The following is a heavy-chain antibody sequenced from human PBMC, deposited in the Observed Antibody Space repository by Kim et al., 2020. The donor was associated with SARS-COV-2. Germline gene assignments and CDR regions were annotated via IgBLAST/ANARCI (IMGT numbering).Heavy chain of an antibody. CDR2: IYSGGST. CDR1: GFTVSSNY. V-gene: IGHV3-53*01. J-gene: IGHJ6*02. Sequence: GGSLRLSCAASGFTVSSNYMSWVRQAPGKGLEWVSVIYSGGSTYYADSVKGRFTISRDNSKNTLYLQMNSLRAEDTAVYYCARSSRRSRNPGMVYYYGMDVWGQGTTVTVSS. CDR3: ARSSRRSRNPGMVYYYGMDV. D-gene: IGHD3-10*01.